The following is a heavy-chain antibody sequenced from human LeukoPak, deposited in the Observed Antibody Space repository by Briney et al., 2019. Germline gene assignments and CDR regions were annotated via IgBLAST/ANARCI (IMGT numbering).Heavy chain of an antibody. D-gene: IGHD1-1*01. CDR2: IYSGGST. CDR1: GFSVSNNY. J-gene: IGHJ3*02. Sequence: PGGSLRLSCAASGFSVSNNYMSWVRQPPGKGLEWVSVIYSGGSTYYADSVKGRFTIFRDNSKNTLYLQVNSLRAEDTAVYYCASNLGARNAFDIWGQGTMVTVSS. V-gene: IGHV3-53*01. CDR3: ASNLGARNAFDI.